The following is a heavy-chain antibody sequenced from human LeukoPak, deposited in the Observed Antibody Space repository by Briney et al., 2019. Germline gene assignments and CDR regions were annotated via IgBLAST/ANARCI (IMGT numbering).Heavy chain of an antibody. J-gene: IGHJ4*02. Sequence: GGSLRLSCAASGLTFSSYAMSWVRQAPGKGLEWVSAISGSGGSTYYADSVKGRFTISRDNSKDTLYLQMNSLRAEDTAVYYCAKDWRLSHPQWLVRDYFDYWGQGTLVTVSS. V-gene: IGHV3-23*01. CDR3: AKDWRLSHPQWLVRDYFDY. CDR1: GLTFSSYA. D-gene: IGHD6-19*01. CDR2: ISGSGGST.